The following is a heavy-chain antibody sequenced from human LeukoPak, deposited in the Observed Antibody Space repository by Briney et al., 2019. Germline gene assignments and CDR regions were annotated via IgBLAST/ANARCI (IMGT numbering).Heavy chain of an antibody. CDR1: GGSISSGSYY. Sequence: PSETLSLTCTVSGGSISSGSYYWSWIRQPAGKGLEWIGRIYTSGSTNYNPSLKSRVTIPVDTSKNQFSLKLSSVTAADTAVYYCARGFQRDYDFWSGSNWFDPWGQGTLVTVSS. V-gene: IGHV4-61*02. J-gene: IGHJ5*02. CDR2: IYTSGST. CDR3: ARGFQRDYDFWSGSNWFDP. D-gene: IGHD3-3*01.